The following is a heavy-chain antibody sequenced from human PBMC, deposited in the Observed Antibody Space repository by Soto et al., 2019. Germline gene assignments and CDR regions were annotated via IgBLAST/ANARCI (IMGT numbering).Heavy chain of an antibody. CDR3: ACVGVQWLTRCHYFDY. Sequence: SETLSLTCTVSGGSISSGGYYWSWIRQQPGKGLEWIVYIYYSGSNYYNPSLKSRLTISVDTSKNQFSLKLSSVTAADTAGYYWACVGVQWLTRCHYFDYWGQGTLVTVSS. D-gene: IGHD6-19*01. V-gene: IGHV4-31*03. J-gene: IGHJ4*02. CDR2: IYYSGSN. CDR1: GGSISSGGYY.